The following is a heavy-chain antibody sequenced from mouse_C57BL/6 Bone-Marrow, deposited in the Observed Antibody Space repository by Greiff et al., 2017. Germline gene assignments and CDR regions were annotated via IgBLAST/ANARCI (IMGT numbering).Heavy chain of an antibody. V-gene: IGHV2-2*01. CDR1: GFSLTSYG. Sequence: QVQLKESGPGLVQPSQSLSITCTVSGFSLTSYGVHWVRQSPGKGLEWLGVIWSGGSTDYNAAFISRLSISKDDYKSQVFFKMNSLQADDTAIYYCASNSYYYVGYAMDYWGQGTSVTVSS. D-gene: IGHD1-1*01. CDR2: IWSGGST. CDR3: ASNSYYYVGYAMDY. J-gene: IGHJ4*01.